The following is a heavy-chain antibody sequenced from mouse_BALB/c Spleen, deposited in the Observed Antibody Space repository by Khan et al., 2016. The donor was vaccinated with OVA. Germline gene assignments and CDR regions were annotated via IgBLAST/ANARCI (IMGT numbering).Heavy chain of an antibody. V-gene: IGHV1-7*01. CDR3: ARRGLRWDLDY. CDR2: IHPSTGYP. J-gene: IGHJ2*01. Sequence: VQLQQSGAELAKPGASVKMSCKASGYTFINYWILWVKQRPGQGLEWIGYIHPSTGYPEYNQNFKDKATLTADQSSSTASMHPSSLPSEDSSVYYCARRGLRWDLDYWGQGTTLTVSS. D-gene: IGHD1-1*01. CDR1: GYTFINYW.